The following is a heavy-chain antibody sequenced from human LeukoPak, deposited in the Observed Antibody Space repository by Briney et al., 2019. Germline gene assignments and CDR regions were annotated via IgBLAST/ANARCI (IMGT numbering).Heavy chain of an antibody. Sequence: SETLSLTCAVYGGSFSGYYWSWIRQPPGKGLEWIGEINHSGSTNYNPSLKSRVTISVDTSKNQFSLKLTSVTAADTAVYYCARVGFYGKGGLYYYYMDVWGKGTTVTVSS. J-gene: IGHJ6*03. CDR1: GGSFSGYY. V-gene: IGHV4-34*01. D-gene: IGHD2/OR15-2a*01. CDR2: INHSGST. CDR3: ARVGFYGKGGLYYYYMDV.